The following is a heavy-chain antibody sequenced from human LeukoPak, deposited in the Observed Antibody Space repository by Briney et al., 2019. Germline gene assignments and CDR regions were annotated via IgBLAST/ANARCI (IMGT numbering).Heavy chain of an antibody. CDR1: SGSINSSSYY. J-gene: IGHJ3*02. CDR3: ARDDYSQAFDI. Sequence: SETLSLTCTVSSGSINSSSYYWGWIRQPPGKGLEWIGSIYYSGSTYYNPSLKSRVAMSVDTSKNQFSLYLTSVTAADTAVYYCARDDYSQAFDIWGQGTMVTVSS. V-gene: IGHV4-39*07. CDR2: IYYSGST. D-gene: IGHD4-11*01.